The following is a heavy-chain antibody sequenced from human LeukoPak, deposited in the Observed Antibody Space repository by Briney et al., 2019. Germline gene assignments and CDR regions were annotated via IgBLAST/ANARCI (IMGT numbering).Heavy chain of an antibody. CDR2: IDSSGGYM. CDR3: AELGITMIGGV. Sequence: GGSLRLSCAASGFTFSSYSMNWARQAPGKGLEWVSSIDSSGGYMFYTDSVKGRFIISRDNAKNSLYLQMNSLRAEDTAVYYCAELGITMIGGVWGKGTTVTISS. CDR1: GFTFSSYS. J-gene: IGHJ6*04. D-gene: IGHD3-10*02. V-gene: IGHV3-21*01.